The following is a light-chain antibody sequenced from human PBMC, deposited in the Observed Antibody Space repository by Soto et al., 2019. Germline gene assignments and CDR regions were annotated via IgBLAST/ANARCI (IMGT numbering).Light chain of an antibody. V-gene: IGLV2-11*01. CDR3: CSYVGRYSWV. J-gene: IGLJ3*02. CDR2: DVS. Sequence: QSALTQPRSVSGSPGQSVTISCTGASSDVGGYNYVSWYQQHPGKAPKLMIYDVSKRPSGVPDRFSGSKSGNTASLTISGLQVEDEAEYYCCSYVGRYSWVFGGGTKLTVL. CDR1: SSDVGGYNY.